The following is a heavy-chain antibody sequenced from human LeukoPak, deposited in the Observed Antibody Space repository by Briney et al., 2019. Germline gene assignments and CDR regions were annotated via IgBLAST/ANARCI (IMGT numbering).Heavy chain of an antibody. D-gene: IGHD1-26*01. CDR2: ISASGGST. V-gene: IGHV3-23*01. CDR1: GFTLSSYA. J-gene: IGHJ4*02. Sequence: PGGSLRLSCAASGFTLSSYAMSWVRQAPGKGLEWVSSISASGGSTNYADSVKGRFTISRDNSKNTVYLQMNSLRAEDTAVYYCAKDPNNRKTVGAIDYWGQGTLVTVSS. CDR3: AKDPNNRKTVGAIDY.